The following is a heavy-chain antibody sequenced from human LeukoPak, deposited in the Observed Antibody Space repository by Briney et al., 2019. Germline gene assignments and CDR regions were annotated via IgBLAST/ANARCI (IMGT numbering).Heavy chain of an antibody. CDR3: ASYGDYDPYYYGMDV. CDR1: GFTFSTYA. Sequence: GGSLRLSCAASGFTFSTYAMNWVRQAPGKGLEWVSGISGSGGSTYYAGSVKGRFTISRDNSKNTLYLQMNSLRAEDTAVYYCASYGDYDPYYYGMDVWGKGTTVTVSS. V-gene: IGHV3-23*01. D-gene: IGHD4-17*01. J-gene: IGHJ6*04. CDR2: ISGSGGST.